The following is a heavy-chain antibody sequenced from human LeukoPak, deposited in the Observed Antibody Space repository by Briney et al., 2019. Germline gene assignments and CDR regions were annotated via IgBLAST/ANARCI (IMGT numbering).Heavy chain of an antibody. CDR3: ARCDPYYFDS. CDR2: ISYIGNT. CDR1: GGSISSDY. V-gene: IGHV4-59*08. J-gene: IGHJ4*02. D-gene: IGHD2-21*02. Sequence: PSETLSLTCTVSGGSISSDYWSWIRQPPGKGLEWIGHISYIGNTNYNTSLKSRLTMSIDTSKKQFSLKLSAVTAADTAVYYCARCDPYYFDSWGQGTLVTVSS.